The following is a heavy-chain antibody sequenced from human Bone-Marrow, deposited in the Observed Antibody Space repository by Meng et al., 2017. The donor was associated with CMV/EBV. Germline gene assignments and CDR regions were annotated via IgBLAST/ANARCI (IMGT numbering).Heavy chain of an antibody. CDR3: ARDLVRHQLLYYYGKDV. V-gene: IGHV3-7*01. CDR2: IKQDGSEK. D-gene: IGHD2-2*01. CDR1: GFTFSSYW. J-gene: IGHJ6*02. Sequence: GGSLRLSCAASGFTFSSYWMSWVRQAPGKGLEWVANIKQDGSEKYYVDSVKGRFTISRDNAKNSLYLQMNSLRAEDTAVYYCARDLVRHQLLYYYGKDVWGQGTTVTVSS.